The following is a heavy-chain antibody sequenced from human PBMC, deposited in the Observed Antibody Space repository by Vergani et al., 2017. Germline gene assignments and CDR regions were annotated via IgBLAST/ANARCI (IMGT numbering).Heavy chain of an antibody. D-gene: IGHD6-13*01. Sequence: QLQLQESGPGLVKPSETLSLTCTVSGGSISSSSYYWSWIRQPPGKGLEWIGEINHSGSTNYNPSLKSRVTISVDTSKNQFSLKLSSVTAADTAVYYCARGNRQQLVSRWGQGTLVTVSS. CDR1: GGSISSSSYY. J-gene: IGHJ4*02. CDR3: ARGNRQQLVSR. V-gene: IGHV4-39*07. CDR2: INHSGST.